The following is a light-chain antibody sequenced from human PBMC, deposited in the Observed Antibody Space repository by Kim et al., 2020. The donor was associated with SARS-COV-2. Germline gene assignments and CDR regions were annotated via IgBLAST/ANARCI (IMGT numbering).Light chain of an antibody. CDR3: SSYTSNNTVV. J-gene: IGLJ2*01. Sequence: GQSITIACTGTRSDVGAYNYVSWYQQHPGKVPKLMIYDVSNRPSGVSNRFSGSKSGNTASLTISGLQAEDEADYYCSSYTSNNTVVFGGGTQLTVL. V-gene: IGLV2-14*03. CDR1: RSDVGAYNY. CDR2: DVS.